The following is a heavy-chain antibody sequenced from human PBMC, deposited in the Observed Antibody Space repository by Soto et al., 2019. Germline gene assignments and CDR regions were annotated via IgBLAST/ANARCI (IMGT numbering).Heavy chain of an antibody. V-gene: IGHV4-59*08. D-gene: IGHD3-9*01. CDR3: ARPRTDLLTGFAFEI. CDR2: NYYRGNT. CDR1: GGSISNHY. Sequence: QVQLQESGPGLVKPSETLSLTCTVSGGSISNHYWSWIRQTPGKGLEWLGYNYYRGNTKYNPSLKSRVNISIDTSKNQFSLNLTYVTAADTAVYYCARPRTDLLTGFAFEIWGQGTMVTVSS. J-gene: IGHJ3*02.